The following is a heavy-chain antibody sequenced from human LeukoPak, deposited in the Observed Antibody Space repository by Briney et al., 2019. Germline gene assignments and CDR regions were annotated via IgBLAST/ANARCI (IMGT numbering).Heavy chain of an antibody. CDR2: INYSGST. D-gene: IGHD4-17*01. V-gene: IGHV4-34*01. CDR3: ARISELMTTVTYFDY. J-gene: IGHJ4*02. Sequence: SETLSLTCAVYGGAFSGYYWSWIRQPPGKGLEWIGEINYSGSTNYNPSLKGRVTISVDTSKNQFSLKLSSVTAADTAVYYCARISELMTTVTYFDYWGQGTLVTVSS. CDR1: GGAFSGYY.